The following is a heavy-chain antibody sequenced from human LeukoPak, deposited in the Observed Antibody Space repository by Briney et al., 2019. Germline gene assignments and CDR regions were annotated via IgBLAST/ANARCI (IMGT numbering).Heavy chain of an antibody. Sequence: SETLSLTCTVSGGSISSYYWSWIRQPPGKGLEWIGYIYYSGSTNYNPSLKSRVTISVDTSKNQFSLKLSPVTAADTAVYYCARIYGSGSLDWGQGTLVTVSS. CDR3: ARIYGSGSLD. CDR1: GGSISSYY. D-gene: IGHD3-10*01. J-gene: IGHJ4*02. CDR2: IYYSGST. V-gene: IGHV4-59*01.